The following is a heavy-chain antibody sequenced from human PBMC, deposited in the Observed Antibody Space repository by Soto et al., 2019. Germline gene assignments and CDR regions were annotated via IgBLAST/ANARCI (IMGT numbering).Heavy chain of an antibody. CDR1: GGSISSSSYY. J-gene: IGHJ4*02. CDR3: ARQFSGSYYPPYFDY. V-gene: IGHV4-39*01. D-gene: IGHD1-26*01. CDR2: IYYSGST. Sequence: PSETLSLTCTVSGGSISSSSYYWGWIRQPPGKGLEWIGSIYYSGSTYYNPSLKSRVTISVDTSKNQFSLKLSSVTAADTAVYYCARQFSGSYYPPYFDYWGQGTLVTVSS.